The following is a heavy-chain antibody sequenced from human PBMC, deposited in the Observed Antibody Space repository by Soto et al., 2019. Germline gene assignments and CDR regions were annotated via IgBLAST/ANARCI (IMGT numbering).Heavy chain of an antibody. J-gene: IGHJ4*02. CDR2: INHSGST. CDR1: GGSFSGYY. Sequence: PSDTLSLTCAVYGGSFSGYYWSWIRQPPGKGLEWIGEINHSGSTNYNPSLKSRVTISVDTSKNQFSLKLSSVTAADTAVYYCARVPIVGATIGGYFDYWGQGTLVTVSS. V-gene: IGHV4-34*01. D-gene: IGHD1-26*01. CDR3: ARVPIVGATIGGYFDY.